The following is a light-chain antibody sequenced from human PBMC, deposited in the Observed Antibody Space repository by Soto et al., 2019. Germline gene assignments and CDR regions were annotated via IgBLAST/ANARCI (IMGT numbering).Light chain of an antibody. CDR2: RNN. Sequence: QSVLTQPPSASGTPGQSVTISCSGSSSNIGINYVYWYQQFPGTAPKLLMYRNNQRPSGVPDRFSGSKSGTAASLAISGLRSEDEADYYCAAWDDSLRGPVFGGGTKLTVL. CDR3: AAWDDSLRGPV. V-gene: IGLV1-47*01. J-gene: IGLJ2*01. CDR1: SSNIGINY.